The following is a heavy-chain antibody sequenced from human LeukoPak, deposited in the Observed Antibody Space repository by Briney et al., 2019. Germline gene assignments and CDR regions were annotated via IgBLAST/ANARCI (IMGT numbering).Heavy chain of an antibody. Sequence: GGSLRLSCAASGFTFSSYGMHWVRQAPGKGLEWVAVISYDGSNKYYADSVKGRFTISRDNSKNTLYLQMNSLRAEDTAVYYCATGSYSGSFSPIDNWGQGTLVTVSS. D-gene: IGHD1-26*01. CDR3: ATGSYSGSFSPIDN. CDR1: GFTFSSYG. V-gene: IGHV3-30*03. CDR2: ISYDGSNK. J-gene: IGHJ4*02.